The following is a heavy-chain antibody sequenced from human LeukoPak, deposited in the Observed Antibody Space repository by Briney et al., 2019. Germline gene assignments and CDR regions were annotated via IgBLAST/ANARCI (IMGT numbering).Heavy chain of an antibody. CDR1: GFTVSSHY. CDR3: ARDSSSFPNCFDY. Sequence: GGSLRLSCAASGFTVSSHYMSWVRQAPGKGLEWVSLIYSSGSTFYADSVRGRFTISRDNSKNTLYLQMNSLRPEDTAVYFCARDSSSFPNCFDYWGQGTLVTVSS. J-gene: IGHJ4*02. D-gene: IGHD3-3*02. CDR2: IYSSGST. V-gene: IGHV3-53*01.